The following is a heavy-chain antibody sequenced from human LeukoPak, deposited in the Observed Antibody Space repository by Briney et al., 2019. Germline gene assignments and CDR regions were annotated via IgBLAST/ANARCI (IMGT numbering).Heavy chain of an antibody. J-gene: IGHJ4*02. V-gene: IGHV1-8*02. D-gene: IGHD2-2*01. Sequence: ASVKVSCKASGYTFTGYYMHWVRQAPAQGLEWMGWINPNSGNTGYAQKFQGRVTMTMNTSISTAYMELSSLRSEDTAVYYCARSCSSTSCYSTGYWGQGTLVTVSS. CDR2: INPNSGNT. CDR1: GYTFTGYY. CDR3: ARSCSSTSCYSTGY.